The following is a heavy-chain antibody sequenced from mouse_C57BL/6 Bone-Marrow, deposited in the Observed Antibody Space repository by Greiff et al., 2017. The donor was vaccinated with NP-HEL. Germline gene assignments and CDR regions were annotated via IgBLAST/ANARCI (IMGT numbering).Heavy chain of an antibody. CDR2: IYPSDSET. D-gene: IGHD2-3*01. V-gene: IGHV1-61*01. CDR3: ARGARDGYYEFAY. Sequence: QVQLQQSGAELVRPGSSVKLSCKASGYTFTSYWMDWVKQRPGQGLEWIGNIYPSDSETHYNQKFKDKATLTVDKSSSTAYMQLSSLTSEDSAVYYCARGARDGYYEFAYWGQGTLVTVSA. J-gene: IGHJ3*01. CDR1: GYTFTSYW.